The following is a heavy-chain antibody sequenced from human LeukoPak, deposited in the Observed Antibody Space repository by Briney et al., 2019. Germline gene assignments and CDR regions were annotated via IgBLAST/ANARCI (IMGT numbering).Heavy chain of an antibody. CDR3: ARLRIQLWSYFDY. D-gene: IGHD5-18*01. Sequence: ASVKVSCKASGYTFTSYGISWVRQAPGQGLEWMGWISAYNGNTNYAQKLQGRVTITRDTSASTAYMELSSLRSEDTAVYYCARLRIQLWSYFDYWGQGTLVTVSS. V-gene: IGHV1-18*01. CDR2: ISAYNGNT. J-gene: IGHJ4*02. CDR1: GYTFTSYG.